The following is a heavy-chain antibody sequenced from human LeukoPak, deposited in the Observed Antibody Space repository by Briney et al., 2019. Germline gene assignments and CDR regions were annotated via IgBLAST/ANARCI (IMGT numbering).Heavy chain of an antibody. CDR1: GGSISSGDYY. D-gene: IGHD3-22*01. CDR3: ARDLDYYDSSGYYEPVAGAFDI. J-gene: IGHJ3*02. Sequence: SETLSLTCTVSGGSISSGDYYWSWIRQPPGKGLEWIGYIYYSGSTYYNPSLKSRVTISVDTSKNQFSLKLSSVTAADTAVYYCARDLDYYDSSGYYEPVAGAFDIWGQGTMVTVSS. V-gene: IGHV4-61*08. CDR2: IYYSGST.